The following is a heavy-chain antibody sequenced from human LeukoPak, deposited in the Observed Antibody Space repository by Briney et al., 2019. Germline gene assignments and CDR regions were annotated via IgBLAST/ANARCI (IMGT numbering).Heavy chain of an antibody. CDR3: ARVSASGRPACDYSDY. J-gene: IGHJ4*02. V-gene: IGHV3-48*01. Sequence: PGGSLRLSCAASGFTFSSYSMNWVRQAPGKGLEWVSYISSSSSTIYYADSVKGRFTISRDNAKNSLYLQMNSLRAEDTAVYYCARVSASGRPACDYSDYWGQGTLVTVSS. D-gene: IGHD3-10*01. CDR2: ISSSSSTI. CDR1: GFTFSSYS.